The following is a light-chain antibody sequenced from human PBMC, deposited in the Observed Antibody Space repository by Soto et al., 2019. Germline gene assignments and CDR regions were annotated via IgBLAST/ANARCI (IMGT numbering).Light chain of an antibody. CDR1: SSDVGGYNY. V-gene: IGLV2-14*01. CDR3: SAYTSGSTVV. CDR2: DVS. J-gene: IGLJ2*01. Sequence: QSVLTQPASVSGSPGQSITISCTGTSSDVGGYNYVSWYQQHPGKAPKLMIYDVSNRPSGVSNRISGSNSGNTASLTISGLQAEDGADYYCSAYTSGSTVVFGGGTKLTVL.